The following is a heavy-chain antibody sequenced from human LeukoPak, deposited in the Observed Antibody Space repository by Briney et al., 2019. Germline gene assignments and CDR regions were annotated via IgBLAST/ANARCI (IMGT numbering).Heavy chain of an antibody. J-gene: IGHJ4*02. D-gene: IGHD1-26*01. CDR1: GGSFSSYY. Sequence: SETLSLTCAVYGGSFSSYYWGWIRQPPGKGLEWIGSIYYSGSTYYNPSLKSRVTISVDTSKNQFSLKLSSVTAADTAVYYCATPVESGSYNYWGQGTLVTVSS. CDR2: IYYSGST. V-gene: IGHV4-39*01. CDR3: ATPVESGSYNY.